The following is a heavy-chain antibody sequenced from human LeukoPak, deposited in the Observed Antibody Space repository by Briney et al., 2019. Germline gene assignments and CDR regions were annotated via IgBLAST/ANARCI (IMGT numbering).Heavy chain of an antibody. J-gene: IGHJ6*03. D-gene: IGHD1-1*01. V-gene: IGHV3-13*01. Sequence: GGSLRLSCAASGFTFSSFDMHWVRQPPGQGLEWVSTIGTASDTYYPGSVEGRFTLSGDNAKNSLYLQMNSLTAGDTAVYYCASGPPRGKYYYMDVWGKGTTVTVSS. CDR3: ASGPPRGKYYYMDV. CDR2: IGTASDT. CDR1: GFTFSSFD.